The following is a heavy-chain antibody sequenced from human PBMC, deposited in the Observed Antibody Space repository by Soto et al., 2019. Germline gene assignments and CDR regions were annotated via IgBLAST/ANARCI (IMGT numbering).Heavy chain of an antibody. V-gene: IGHV5-51*01. CDR2: IYPGDSDT. CDR1: GYSFTSYW. J-gene: IGHJ6*02. D-gene: IGHD5-12*01. CDR3: ARVNGYDYYYYYGTDV. Sequence: GESLKISCKGSGYSFTSYWIGWVRQMPGKGLEWMGIIYPGDSDTRYSPSFQGQVTISADKSISTAYLQWSSLKASDTAMYYCARVNGYDYYYYYGTDVWGQGTTVTVSS.